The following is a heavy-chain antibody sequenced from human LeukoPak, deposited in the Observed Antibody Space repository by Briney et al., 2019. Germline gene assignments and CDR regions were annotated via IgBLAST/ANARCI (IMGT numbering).Heavy chain of an antibody. CDR2: TIPIFGTA. CDR1: GGTFSSYA. J-gene: IGHJ6*03. D-gene: IGHD3-22*01. V-gene: IGHV1-69*05. Sequence: SVKVSCKASGGTFSSYAISWVRQAPGQGLEWMGGTIPIFGTANYAQKFQGRVTITTDESTSTAYTELSSLRSEDTAVYYCARASSLLTSSGYYGGYYMDVWGKGTTVTVSS. CDR3: ARASSLLTSSGYYGGYYMDV.